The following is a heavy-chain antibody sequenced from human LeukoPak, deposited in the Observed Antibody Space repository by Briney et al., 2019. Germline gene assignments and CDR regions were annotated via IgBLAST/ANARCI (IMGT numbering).Heavy chain of an antibody. CDR2: INSDGSST. D-gene: IGHD3-22*01. V-gene: IGHV3-74*01. CDR1: GFTFSSYW. Sequence: GGSLKLSCAASGFTFSSYWMNWVRQAPGKGLVWVSRINSDGSSTSYADSVKGRFTISRDNAKNTLYLQMNSLRAEDTAVYYCAQETDYYDSSGYSYWGQGTLVTVSS. CDR3: AQETDYYDSSGYSY. J-gene: IGHJ4*02.